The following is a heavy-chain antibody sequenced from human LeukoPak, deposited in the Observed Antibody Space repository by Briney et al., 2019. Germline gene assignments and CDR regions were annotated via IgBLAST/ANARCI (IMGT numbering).Heavy chain of an antibody. D-gene: IGHD3-3*02. Sequence: GGSLRLSCDVSGFTLSSYAVSWVRQAPGKGLEWVSAITGSGGNTYYAASVKGRFTISRDNSKNALYVQMNSLRAEDTAVYYCARHPLGYWYFDLWGRGTPVSVSS. J-gene: IGHJ2*01. V-gene: IGHV3-23*01. CDR1: GFTLSSYA. CDR3: ARHPLGYWYFDL. CDR2: ITGSGGNT.